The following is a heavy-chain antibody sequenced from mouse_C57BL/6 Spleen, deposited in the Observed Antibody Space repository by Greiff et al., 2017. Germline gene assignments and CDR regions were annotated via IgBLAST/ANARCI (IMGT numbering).Heavy chain of an antibody. J-gene: IGHJ4*01. CDR1: GYTFTSYW. D-gene: IGHD2-1*01. CDR2: IDPSDSET. Sequence: QVQLQQPGAELVRPGSSVKLSCKASGYTFTSYWMHWVKQRPIQGLEWIGNIDPSDSETHYNQKFKDKATLTVDKSSSTAYMQLSSLTSEDSAVYYCARGPGNYLYAMDYWGQGTSVTVSS. CDR3: ARGPGNYLYAMDY. V-gene: IGHV1-52*01.